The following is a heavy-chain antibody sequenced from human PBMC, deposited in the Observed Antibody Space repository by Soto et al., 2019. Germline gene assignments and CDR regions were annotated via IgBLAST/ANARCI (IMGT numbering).Heavy chain of an antibody. D-gene: IGHD3-16*01. Sequence: QVQLVESGGGLVEPGGSLRLSCAASGFSVGYNYMTWIRHAPGKGLEWLSYSSSSGGYTNYADSVKGRFTISRDNAKNSLYLQMDSLRAEETAVYFCTRSSGRRHVFTFDYGLDVWVQGTTVTVSS. J-gene: IGHJ6*02. CDR1: GFSVGYNY. CDR2: SSSSGGYT. V-gene: IGHV3-11*06. CDR3: TRSSGRRHVFTFDYGLDV.